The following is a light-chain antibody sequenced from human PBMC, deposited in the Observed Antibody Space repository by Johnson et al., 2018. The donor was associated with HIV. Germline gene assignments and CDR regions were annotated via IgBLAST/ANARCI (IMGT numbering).Light chain of an antibody. J-gene: IGLJ1*01. V-gene: IGLV1-51*01. CDR3: GTWDSSLSAGGV. CDR2: DNN. CDR1: SSNIGYNS. Sequence: QSVLTQPPSVSAAPGQKVTISCSGSSSNIGYNSVSWYLQLPGTAPKLLIYDNNKRPSGIPDRFSGSKSGTSATLGITGLQTGDAADYYCGTWDSSLSAGGVFGTGTKVTVL.